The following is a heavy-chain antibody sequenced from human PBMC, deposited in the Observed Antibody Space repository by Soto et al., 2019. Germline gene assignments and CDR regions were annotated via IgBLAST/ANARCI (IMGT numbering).Heavy chain of an antibody. CDR3: ARGSGYCSGGSCYPYRFDP. D-gene: IGHD2-15*01. V-gene: IGHV1-69*13. CDR1: GGTFSSYA. Sequence: GASVKVSCKASGGTFSSYAISWVRQAPGQGLEWMGGIIPIFGTANYAQKFQGRVTITADESTSTAYMELSSLRSEDTAVYYCARGSGYCSGGSCYPYRFDPWGQGTLVTVSS. CDR2: IIPIFGTA. J-gene: IGHJ5*02.